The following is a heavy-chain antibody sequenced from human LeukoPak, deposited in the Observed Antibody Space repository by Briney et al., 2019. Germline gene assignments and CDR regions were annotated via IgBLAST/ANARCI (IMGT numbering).Heavy chain of an antibody. J-gene: IGHJ4*02. CDR1: GYTFTSYG. CDR2: ISAYNGNT. D-gene: IGHD3-22*01. CDR3: ARDRVPYYYDSSGTQIFDY. Sequence: GASVKVSCKASGYTFTSYGISWVRQAPGQGLEWMGWISAYNGNTNYAQKLQGRVTMTTDTSTSTAYMELRSLRSDDTAVYYCARDRVPYYYDSSGTQIFDYWGQGTLVTVSS. V-gene: IGHV1-18*01.